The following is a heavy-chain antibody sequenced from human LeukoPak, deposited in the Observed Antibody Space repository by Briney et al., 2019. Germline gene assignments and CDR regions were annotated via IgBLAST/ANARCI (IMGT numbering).Heavy chain of an antibody. CDR3: AKEALYSSIDY. V-gene: IGHV3-23*01. Sequence: PGGSLRLSCAASGFTFSNNGMSWVRQAPGKGLEWVSSIGGAYYTYYVDSVQGRFTISRDNSKNTLYLQMNSLRAEDTAVYYCAKEALYSSIDYWGQGSLVTVSS. J-gene: IGHJ4*02. D-gene: IGHD2-2*01. CDR1: GFTFSNNG. CDR2: IGGAYYT.